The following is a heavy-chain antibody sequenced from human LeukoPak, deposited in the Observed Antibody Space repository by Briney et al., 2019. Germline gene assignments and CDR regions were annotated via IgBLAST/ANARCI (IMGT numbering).Heavy chain of an antibody. CDR2: ISGSGGRT. CDR3: AKDTCPEWIVGATSYYYYGMDV. D-gene: IGHD1-26*01. Sequence: SGGSLRLSCAASGFTFSSYAMSWVRQAPGKGLEWVSAISGSGGRTYCADSVKGRFTISRDNSKNTLYLQMNSLRAEDTAVYYCAKDTCPEWIVGATSYYYYGMDVWGQGTTVTVSS. CDR1: GFTFSSYA. J-gene: IGHJ6*02. V-gene: IGHV3-23*01.